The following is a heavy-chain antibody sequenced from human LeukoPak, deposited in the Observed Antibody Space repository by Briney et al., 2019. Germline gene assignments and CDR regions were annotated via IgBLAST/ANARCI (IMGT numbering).Heavy chain of an antibody. J-gene: IGHJ5*02. CDR1: GGSISSYY. Sequence: SETLSLTCTVSGGSISSYYWSWIRQPPGKGLEWIGYIYYSGSTNYNPSLKSRVTISVDTSKNQFSLKLSSVTAADTAVYYCARGGDCSSTSCYGPDWFDPWGQGTLVTVSS. CDR3: ARGGDCSSTSCYGPDWFDP. CDR2: IYYSGST. D-gene: IGHD2-2*01. V-gene: IGHV4-59*01.